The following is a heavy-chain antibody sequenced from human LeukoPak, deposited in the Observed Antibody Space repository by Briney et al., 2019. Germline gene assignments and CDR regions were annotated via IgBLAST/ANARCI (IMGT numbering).Heavy chain of an antibody. J-gene: IGHJ3*02. V-gene: IGHV3-53*01. Sequence: GESLRLSCAASGFTFTTYWMSWVRQAPGKGLEWVSIIYSGGSTFYADSVKGRFTISRDNSKNTLYLQMNSLRAEDTAVYYCARGGSYLSAFDIWGQGTMVTVSS. CDR2: IYSGGST. CDR1: GFTFTTYW. D-gene: IGHD1-26*01. CDR3: ARGGSYLSAFDI.